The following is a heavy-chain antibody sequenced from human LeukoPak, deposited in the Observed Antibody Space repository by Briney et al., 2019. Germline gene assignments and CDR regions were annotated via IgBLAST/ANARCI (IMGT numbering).Heavy chain of an antibody. CDR1: GFTFSDYY. D-gene: IGHD3-10*01. V-gene: IGHV3-11*04. CDR2: ISSSGSTM. J-gene: IGHJ4*02. Sequence: PGGSLRLSCAASGFTFSDYYMSWIRQAPGKGLEWVSYISSSGSTMYYADSVKGRFTISRDNAKNSLYLQMNSLRAEDTAVYYCARDLYYGSGSFDYWGQGTLVTVSS. CDR3: ARDLYYGSGSFDY.